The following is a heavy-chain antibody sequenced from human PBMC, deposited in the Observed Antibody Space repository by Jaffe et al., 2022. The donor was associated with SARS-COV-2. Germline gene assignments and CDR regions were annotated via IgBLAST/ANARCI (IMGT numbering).Heavy chain of an antibody. Sequence: QVQLVESGGGVVQPGRSLRLSCAASGFTFSSYGMHWVRQAPGKGLEWVAVISYDGSNKYYADSVKGRFTISRDNSKNTLYLQMNSLRAEDTAVYYCAKGRNDFWSGLRSRNYYYYGMDVWGQGTTVTVSS. D-gene: IGHD3-3*01. CDR2: ISYDGSNK. CDR1: GFTFSSYG. CDR3: AKGRNDFWSGLRSRNYYYYGMDV. V-gene: IGHV3-30*18. J-gene: IGHJ6*02.